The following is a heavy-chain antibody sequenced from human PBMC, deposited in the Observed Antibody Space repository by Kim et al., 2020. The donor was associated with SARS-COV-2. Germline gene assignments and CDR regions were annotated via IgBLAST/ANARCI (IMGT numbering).Heavy chain of an antibody. CDR2: ISAYNGNT. D-gene: IGHD2-2*01. CDR1: GYTFTSYG. V-gene: IGHV1-18*01. CDR3: ARVLLGGYCSSTSCYKLPNGFDP. Sequence: ASVKVSCKASGYTFTSYGISWVRQAPGQGLEWMGWISAYNGNTNYAQKLQGRVTMTTDTSTSTAYMELRSLRSDDTAVYYCARVLLGGYCSSTSCYKLPNGFDPWGQGTLVTVAS. J-gene: IGHJ5*02.